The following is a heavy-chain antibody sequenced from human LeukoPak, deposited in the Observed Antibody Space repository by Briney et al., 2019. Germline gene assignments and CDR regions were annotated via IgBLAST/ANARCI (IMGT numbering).Heavy chain of an antibody. V-gene: IGHV3-21*01. Sequence: GGSLRLSCAASGFTFSSHSMNWVRQAPGKGLEWVSSISSSSNYIYYAGSVKGRFAISRDNAKNSLYLRMNSLRAEDTAVYYCARVQGGWLDYYYYYGLDVWGQGTTVTVSS. J-gene: IGHJ6*02. CDR3: ARVQGGWLDYYYYYGLDV. D-gene: IGHD6-19*01. CDR2: ISSSSNYI. CDR1: GFTFSSHS.